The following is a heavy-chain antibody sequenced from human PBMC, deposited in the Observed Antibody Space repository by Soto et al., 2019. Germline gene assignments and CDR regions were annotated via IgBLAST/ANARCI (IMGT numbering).Heavy chain of an antibody. D-gene: IGHD4-4*01. CDR2: ISWNGGRI. V-gene: IGHV3-9*01. J-gene: IGHJ4*02. CDR1: GFTFEDFA. Sequence: LRLSCAASGFTFEDFAMNWVRQAPGKGPEWVSRISWNGGRIDYADPVKGRFTISRDNSKNTLYLEMNSLRAEDTAVYYCAKDLDDYSSAIDFWGQGTLVTVSS. CDR3: AKDLDDYSSAIDF.